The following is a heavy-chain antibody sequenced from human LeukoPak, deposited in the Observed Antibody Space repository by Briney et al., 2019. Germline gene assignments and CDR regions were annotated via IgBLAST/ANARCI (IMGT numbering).Heavy chain of an antibody. Sequence: SETLSLTCTVSGGSISSYYWSWIRQPAGKGLEWIGRIYTSGSTNYNPSLKSRVTMSVDTSKNQFSLKLSSVTAADTAVYYCARVSIKWELLIDRVDYWGQGTLVTVSS. CDR2: IYTSGST. CDR3: ARVSIKWELLIDRVDY. V-gene: IGHV4-4*07. J-gene: IGHJ4*02. D-gene: IGHD1-26*01. CDR1: GGSISSYY.